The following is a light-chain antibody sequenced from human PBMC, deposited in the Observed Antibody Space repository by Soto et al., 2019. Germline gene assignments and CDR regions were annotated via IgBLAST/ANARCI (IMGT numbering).Light chain of an antibody. V-gene: IGLV2-14*02. CDR2: DVS. CDR3: SSYTSSSTPYV. CDR1: SSDVGSYNL. J-gene: IGLJ1*01. Sequence: QSALTQPASVSGSPGQSITISCTGTSSDVGSYNLVCWYQQHPGKAPNLMIYDVSNRPTGVSNRFSGSKSGNTASLTISGLQADDEADYYCSSYTSSSTPYVFGTGTKLTVL.